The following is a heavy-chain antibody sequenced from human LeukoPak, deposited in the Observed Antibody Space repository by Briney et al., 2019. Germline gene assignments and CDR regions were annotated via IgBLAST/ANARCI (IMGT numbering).Heavy chain of an antibody. CDR2: RNPNSGGT. D-gene: IGHD4-11*01. J-gene: IGHJ4*02. CDR1: RYTFPDYY. CDR3: ARANSDYSCDY. V-gene: IGHV1-2*02. Sequence: AAVQVSCQASRYTFPDYYMHEVRQPPAKERGWMGWRNPNSGGTNYAQKCQGRVTMTRDKSISTAYMELSRLRSDDTAVYYCARANSDYSCDYWGQGTLVTVSS.